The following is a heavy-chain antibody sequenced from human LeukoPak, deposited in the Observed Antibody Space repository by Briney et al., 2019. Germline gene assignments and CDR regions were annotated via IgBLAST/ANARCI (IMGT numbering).Heavy chain of an antibody. D-gene: IGHD3-22*01. J-gene: IGHJ1*01. V-gene: IGHV1-2*06. CDR3: ARDHYDSYYSFQH. CDR2: INPNSGGT. Sequence: ASVKVSCKASGYTFTGYYMHWVRQAPGQGLEWMGRINPNSGGTNYAQKFQGRVTMTRDTSISTAYMELSSLRSEDTAVYYCARDHYDSYYSFQHWGQGTLVTVSS. CDR1: GYTFTGYY.